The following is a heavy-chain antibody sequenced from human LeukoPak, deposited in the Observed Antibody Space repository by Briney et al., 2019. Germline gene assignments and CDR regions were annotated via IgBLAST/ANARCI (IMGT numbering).Heavy chain of an antibody. CDR2: IYYSGST. J-gene: IGHJ6*03. CDR3: ARGFRAGDNYYMDV. CDR1: GGSTSSYY. V-gene: IGHV4-59*01. D-gene: IGHD2-21*02. Sequence: PSETLSLTCTVSGGSTSSYYWSWIRQPPGKGLEWIGYIYYSGSTNYNPSLKSRVTISVDTSKNQFSLKLSSVTAADTAVYYCARGFRAGDNYYMDVWGKGTTVTISS.